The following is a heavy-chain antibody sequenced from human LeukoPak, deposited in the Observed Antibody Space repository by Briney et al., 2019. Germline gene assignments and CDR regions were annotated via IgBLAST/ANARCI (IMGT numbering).Heavy chain of an antibody. Sequence: PGGSLRLSCAASGFIFSSYAMSWVRQAPGKGLEWISSVGVSDGGTKYGDSANGRFTVSRDNSKNTVYLQMNSLRPEDTAVYFCAKDSGSYRYFDSWGQGTLVTVSS. V-gene: IGHV3-23*01. D-gene: IGHD3-16*02. CDR2: VGVSDGGT. CDR1: GFIFSSYA. CDR3: AKDSGSYRYFDS. J-gene: IGHJ4*02.